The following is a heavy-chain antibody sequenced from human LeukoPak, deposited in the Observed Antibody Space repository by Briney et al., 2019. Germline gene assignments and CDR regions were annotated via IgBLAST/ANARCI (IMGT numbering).Heavy chain of an antibody. CDR3: ARELYDSSGYYYGMDV. CDR2: IYYSGHT. Sequence: KPSETLSITCTVSGDSISIYYWSWIRQPPGKGLEWIGYIYYSGHTNYNPSLKSRVTISLDTSKSQFSLKLSSVTAADTAVYYCARELYDSSGYYYGMDVWGQGTTVTVSS. D-gene: IGHD3-22*01. V-gene: IGHV4-59*01. J-gene: IGHJ6*02. CDR1: GDSISIYY.